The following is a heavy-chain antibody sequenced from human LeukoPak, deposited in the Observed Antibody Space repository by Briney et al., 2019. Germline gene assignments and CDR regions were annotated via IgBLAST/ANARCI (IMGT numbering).Heavy chain of an antibody. CDR1: GYSISSGYY. J-gene: IGHJ4*02. CDR3: ARDGSGSGSPFDY. CDR2: IYHSGST. V-gene: IGHV4-38-2*02. D-gene: IGHD3-22*01. Sequence: SETLSLTCAVSGYSISSGYYWGWIRQPPGKGLEWIGSIYHSGSTYYNPSLKSRVTISVDTSKNQFSLKLSSVTAADTAVYYCARDGSGSGSPFDYWGQGTLVTVSS.